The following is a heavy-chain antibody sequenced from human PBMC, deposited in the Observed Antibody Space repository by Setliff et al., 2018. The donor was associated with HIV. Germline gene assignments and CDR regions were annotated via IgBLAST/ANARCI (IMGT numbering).Heavy chain of an antibody. CDR1: GFPFSSYE. V-gene: IGHV3-48*03. Sequence: GGSLRLSCAASGFPFSSYEMNWVRQAPGKGLEWVSYISSSGSTIYYADSVKGRFTVSRDNTKNSLYLQMNSLRAEDTAVYYCARGSGYDKGAYHYYYGMDVWGQGTTVTVSS. CDR3: ARGSGYDKGAYHYYYGMDV. CDR2: ISSSGSTI. J-gene: IGHJ6*02. D-gene: IGHD5-12*01.